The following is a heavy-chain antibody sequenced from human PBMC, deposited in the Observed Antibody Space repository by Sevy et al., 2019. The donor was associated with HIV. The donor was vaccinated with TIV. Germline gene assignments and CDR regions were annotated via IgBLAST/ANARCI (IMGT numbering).Heavy chain of an antibody. Sequence: GGSLRLSCAASGFTFSSYWMHWVRQAPGKGLVWVSRINSDGSSTSYADSVKRRFTISRDNAKNTLYLQMNSLRAEDTAVYYCARFRHYYYSSGYYDDAFDIWGQGTMVTVSS. CDR1: GFTFSSYW. J-gene: IGHJ3*02. V-gene: IGHV3-74*01. D-gene: IGHD3-22*01. CDR3: ARFRHYYYSSGYYDDAFDI. CDR2: INSDGSST.